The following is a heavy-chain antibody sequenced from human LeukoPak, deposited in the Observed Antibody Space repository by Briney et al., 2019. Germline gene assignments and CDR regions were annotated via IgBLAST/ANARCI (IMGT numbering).Heavy chain of an antibody. V-gene: IGHV4-39*01. CDR2: IYYSGST. CDR3: ARTYSGLRFDWFDP. J-gene: IGHJ5*02. D-gene: IGHD5-12*01. CDR1: GGSISSSSYY. Sequence: SETLSLTCTVSGGSISSSSYYWGWIRQPPGKGLEWIGSIYYSGSTYYNPSLKSRVTISVDTSKNQFSLKLSSVTAADTAVYYCARTYSGLRFDWFDPWGQGTLVTVSS.